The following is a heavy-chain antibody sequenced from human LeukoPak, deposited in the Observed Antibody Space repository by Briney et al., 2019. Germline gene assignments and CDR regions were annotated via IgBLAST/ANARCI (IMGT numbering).Heavy chain of an antibody. CDR3: ARDFGGYCSSSNCYLGWLDY. J-gene: IGHJ4*02. V-gene: IGHV3-21*03. CDR2: IISSGSYI. CDR1: GFTFSSYT. D-gene: IGHD2-2*01. Sequence: PGGSLRLSCAASGFTFSSYTMTWVRQAPGKGLDWVSSIISSGSYIYYADSVKGRFTISRDNAKNSLYLQMNSLRAEDTAVYYCARDFGGYCSSSNCYLGWLDYWGQGTLVTVSS.